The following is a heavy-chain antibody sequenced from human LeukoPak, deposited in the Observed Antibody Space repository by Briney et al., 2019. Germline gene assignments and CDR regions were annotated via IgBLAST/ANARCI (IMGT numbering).Heavy chain of an antibody. V-gene: IGHV3-23*01. CDR1: GFTFSNYA. D-gene: IGHD2-15*01. J-gene: IGHJ4*02. CDR3: AKTPGSAVVVVAATRTFDY. CDR2: ISASGSNT. Sequence: GGSLRLSCAASGFTFSNYAMSWVRRAPGKGLEWVSAISASGSNTYYADSVKGRFTISRDNSKSTLYLQMNSLRAEDTAVYYCAKTPGSAVVVVAATRTFDYWGQGTLVTVSS.